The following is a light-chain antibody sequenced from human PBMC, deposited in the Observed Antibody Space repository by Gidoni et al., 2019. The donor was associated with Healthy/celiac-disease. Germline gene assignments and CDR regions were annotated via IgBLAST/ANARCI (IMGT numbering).Light chain of an antibody. CDR2: AAS. CDR1: QGIRND. V-gene: IGKV1-6*01. CDR3: LQDYNYPWA. J-gene: IGKJ1*01. Sequence: AIQMTQSPASLSASVGDRVTITCPASQGIRNDLGWYQQKPGKAPKLLIYAASSLQSGVPSRFSGSGSGTDFTLTISSLQPEDFATYYCLQDYNYPWAFGQGTKVEIK.